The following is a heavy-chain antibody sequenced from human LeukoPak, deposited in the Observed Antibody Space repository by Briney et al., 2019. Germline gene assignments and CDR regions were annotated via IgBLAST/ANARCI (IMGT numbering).Heavy chain of an antibody. CDR1: GGSFSGYY. Sequence: PSETLSLTCAVYGGSFSGYYWSWIRQHPGQGLEWIGYIYYSGSTYYNPSLKSRVTISVDTSKNQFSLKLSSVTAADTAVYYCARAAMVSGHYYGMDVWGQGTTVTVSS. J-gene: IGHJ6*02. D-gene: IGHD5-18*01. V-gene: IGHV4-31*11. CDR3: ARAAMVSGHYYGMDV. CDR2: IYYSGST.